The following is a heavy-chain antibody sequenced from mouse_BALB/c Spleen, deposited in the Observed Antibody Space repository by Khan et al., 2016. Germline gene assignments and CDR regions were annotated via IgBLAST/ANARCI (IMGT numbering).Heavy chain of an antibody. Sequence: EVELVESGGDLVKPGGSQKLSCAASGFTFGTYGMSWVRQTPDKRLEWVATISNGGIYTYSPDSVKGRFTISRDNAKNTLYLQMSSLKSEDTAMYYCARRIYYDYENYAMDYWGQGTSVTVSS. D-gene: IGHD2-4*01. CDR1: GFTFGTYG. CDR3: ARRIYYDYENYAMDY. J-gene: IGHJ4*01. CDR2: ISNGGIYT. V-gene: IGHV5-6*01.